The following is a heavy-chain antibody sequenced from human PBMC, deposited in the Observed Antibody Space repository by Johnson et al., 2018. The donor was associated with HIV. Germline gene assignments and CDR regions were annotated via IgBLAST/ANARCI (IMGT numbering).Heavy chain of an antibody. CDR2: VSYDGSYK. D-gene: IGHD1-1*01. CDR1: GFTFSNYG. CDR3: ARGTGTDDAFDI. V-gene: IGHV3-30*03. Sequence: QVQLVESGGGVVQPGRSLRLSCAASGFTFSNYGMHWVRQAPGKGLEWVAVVSYDGSYKDYADSVKGRFTISRDNSKNTLYLQMNSLRAEDTAVYYCARGTGTDDAFDIWGQGTMVTVSS. J-gene: IGHJ3*02.